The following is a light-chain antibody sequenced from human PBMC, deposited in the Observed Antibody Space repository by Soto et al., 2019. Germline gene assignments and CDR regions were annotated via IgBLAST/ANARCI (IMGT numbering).Light chain of an antibody. CDR1: QSVSSN. V-gene: IGKV3-15*01. CDR3: QQYNNRWT. Sequence: EIVMTQCPATLSVSPGERATLSCRASQSVSSNLAWYQQKPGQAPRLLIYATSTRATGIPARFSGSGSGTEFTLTISSLQSEDFAFYYCQQYNNRWTFGPGTKVAIK. CDR2: ATS. J-gene: IGKJ1*01.